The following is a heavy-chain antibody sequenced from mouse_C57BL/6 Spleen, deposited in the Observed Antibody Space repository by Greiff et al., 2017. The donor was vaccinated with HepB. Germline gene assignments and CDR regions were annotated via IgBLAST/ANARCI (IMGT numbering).Heavy chain of an antibody. CDR3: ARYAGYYVLYYAMDY. CDR1: GFTFTDYY. Sequence: EVKLLESGGGLVQPGGSLSLSCAASGFTFTDYYMSWVRQPPGKALEWLGFIRNKANGYTTEYSASVKGRFTISRDNSQSILYLQMNALRAEDSATYYCARYAGYYVLYYAMDYWGQGTSVTVSS. D-gene: IGHD2-3*01. J-gene: IGHJ4*01. V-gene: IGHV7-3*01. CDR2: IRNKANGYTT.